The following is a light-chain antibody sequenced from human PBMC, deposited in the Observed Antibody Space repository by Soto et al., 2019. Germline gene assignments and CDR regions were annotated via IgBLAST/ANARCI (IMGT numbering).Light chain of an antibody. Sequence: EIVMTQSPVTLSASPGERVTLSCRASQSVNINLAWYQQRHGQAPRVLIYGASNRAAGIPDTFSGSGSGTDFTLTISSLEPDDFALYFCQQYNDCPPLTFGGGTRVEIK. J-gene: IGKJ4*01. CDR2: GAS. V-gene: IGKV3D-15*01. CDR1: QSVNIN. CDR3: QQYNDCPPLT.